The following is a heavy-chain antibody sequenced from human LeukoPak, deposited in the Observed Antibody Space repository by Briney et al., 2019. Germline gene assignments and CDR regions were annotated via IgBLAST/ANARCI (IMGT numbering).Heavy chain of an antibody. J-gene: IGHJ4*02. CDR1: GFTFSSYS. Sequence: GGSLRLSCAASGFTFSSYSMNWVRQAPGKGLEWVSSISSSSSYIYYADSVKGRFTISRDNAKNSLYLQMNSLRAEDTAVYYCARMRSGSSGWYPRGFPLEFDYWGQGTLVTVSS. V-gene: IGHV3-21*01. D-gene: IGHD6-19*01. CDR3: ARMRSGSSGWYPRGFPLEFDY. CDR2: ISSSSSYI.